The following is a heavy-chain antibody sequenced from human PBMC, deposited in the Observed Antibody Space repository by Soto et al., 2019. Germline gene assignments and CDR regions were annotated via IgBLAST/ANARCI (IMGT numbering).Heavy chain of an antibody. V-gene: IGHV4-34*01. D-gene: IGHD3-3*01. CDR2: INHSGST. CDR1: GGSFSGYY. CDR3: ARNGSYYDFWSGYYFGGGMDV. Sequence: SETLSLTCAVYGGSFSGYYWSWIRQPPGKGLEWIGEINHSGSTNYNPSLKSRVTISVDTSKNQFSLKLSSETAADTAVYYCARNGSYYDFWSGYYFGGGMDVWGQGTTVTVSS. J-gene: IGHJ6*02.